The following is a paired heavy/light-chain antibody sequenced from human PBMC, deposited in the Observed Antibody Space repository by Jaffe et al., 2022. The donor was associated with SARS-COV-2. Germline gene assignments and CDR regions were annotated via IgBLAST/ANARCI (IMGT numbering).Light chain of an antibody. V-gene: IGLV1-40*01. J-gene: IGLJ1*01. CDR2: GNN. CDR1: SSNIGAHYD. Sequence: QSVLTQPPSVSGAPGQRVTISCTGSSSNIGAHYDAHWYQQIPGTAPKLLIYGNNNRPSGVPDRFSGSKSGTSASLAISGLQAEDEADYYCQSYDSSLTNFVFGAGTKVTVL. CDR3: QSYDSSLTNFV.
Heavy chain of an antibody. CDR1: GFIFSNYW. CDR3: ATQAYYSFHH. V-gene: IGHV3-7*01. D-gene: IGHD3-10*01. J-gene: IGHJ1*01. CDR2: IEPVGRDK. Sequence: EVHLVESGGGLVQPGGSLRLSCAASGFIFSNYWMSWVRQAPGKGLEWVANIEPVGRDKYYVDSVMGRFTISRDNAMNSLYLQMNSLRAEDTAVYYCATQAYYSFHHWGQGTLVTVSS.